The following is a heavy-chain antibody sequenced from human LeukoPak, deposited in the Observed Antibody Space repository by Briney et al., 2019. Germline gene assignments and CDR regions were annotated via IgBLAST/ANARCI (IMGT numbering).Heavy chain of an antibody. Sequence: PGGSLRLSCAASGFTFSNYWMQWVRQAPGKGLVWVSRINSDGSSTSNADSVKGRFTISRDNAENTLYLQMNSLRAEDTAVYYCARHGCSSSSCAYFDYWGQGTLVTVSS. J-gene: IGHJ4*02. D-gene: IGHD2-2*01. CDR1: GFTFSNYW. V-gene: IGHV3-74*01. CDR2: INSDGSST. CDR3: ARHGCSSSSCAYFDY.